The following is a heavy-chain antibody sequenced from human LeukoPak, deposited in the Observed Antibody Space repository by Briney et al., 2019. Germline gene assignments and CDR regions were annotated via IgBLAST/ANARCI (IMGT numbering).Heavy chain of an antibody. Sequence: PGGSLRLSCAASGFTFSDYYMSWIRQAAGKGLEWVSYISSSGSTIYYADSVKGRFTISRDNAKNSLYLQMNSLRAEDTAVYYCARLLVPWGYYYYMDVWGKGTTVTVSS. D-gene: IGHD3-22*01. CDR2: ISSSGSTI. V-gene: IGHV3-11*04. CDR1: GFTFSDYY. J-gene: IGHJ6*03. CDR3: ARLLVPWGYYYYMDV.